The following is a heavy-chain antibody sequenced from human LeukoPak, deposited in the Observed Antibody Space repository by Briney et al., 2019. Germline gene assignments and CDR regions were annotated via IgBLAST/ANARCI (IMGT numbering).Heavy chain of an antibody. V-gene: IGHV4-61*02. CDR2: IYTSGST. J-gene: IGHJ4*02. D-gene: IGHD2-2*02. Sequence: SQTLSLTCTVSGGSISSGSYYWSWIRQPAGKGLEWIGRIYTSGSTNYNPSLKSRVTISVDTSKNQFSLKLSSVTAADTAVYYCARDLGYCGSTSCYKLEPLGYWGQGTLVTVSS. CDR3: ARDLGYCGSTSCYKLEPLGY. CDR1: GGSISSGSYY.